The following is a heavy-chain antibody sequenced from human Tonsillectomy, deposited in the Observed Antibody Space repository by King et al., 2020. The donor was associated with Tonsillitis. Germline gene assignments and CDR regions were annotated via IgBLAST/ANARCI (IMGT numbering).Heavy chain of an antibody. Sequence: VQLVESGGGVVQPGRSLRLSCAASGFTFSSFGMHWVRQAPGKGLEWVAVISYDGSNKNYADSVKGRFTISRDNSKNTLYLQMNSLRAEDTAVYYCAKHAHVYGDYRILDWGQGALVTVSS. CDR3: AKHAHVYGDYRILD. V-gene: IGHV3-30*18. J-gene: IGHJ4*02. CDR2: ISYDGSNK. CDR1: GFTFSSFG. D-gene: IGHD4-17*01.